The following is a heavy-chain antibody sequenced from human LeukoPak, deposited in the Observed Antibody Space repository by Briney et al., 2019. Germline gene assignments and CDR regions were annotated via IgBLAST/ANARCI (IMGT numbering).Heavy chain of an antibody. CDR1: GFTFSSYG. J-gene: IGHJ4*02. Sequence: GGSLRLSCAASGFTFSSYGMHWVRQAPGKGLEWVAVISYDGSNKYYADSMKGRFTISRDNSKNTLYLQMNSLRAEDTAVYYCAKPRYYYDSSGYTYWGQGTLVTVSS. D-gene: IGHD3-22*01. CDR3: AKPRYYYDSSGYTY. CDR2: ISYDGSNK. V-gene: IGHV3-30*18.